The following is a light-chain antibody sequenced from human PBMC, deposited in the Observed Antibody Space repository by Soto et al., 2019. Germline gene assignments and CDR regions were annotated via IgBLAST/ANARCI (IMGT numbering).Light chain of an antibody. CDR2: DVS. J-gene: IGLJ1*01. CDR1: SSDVGGYNY. Sequence: QSVLTQPASVSGSPGQSITISCTGTSSDVGGYNYVSWYQQHPGKAPKLMIYDVSNRPSGVSNRFSGSKSGNTASLTISGLQEEDEADYYCSSYTSSSTLLVFGTGTKLTVL. V-gene: IGLV2-14*01. CDR3: SSYTSSSTLLV.